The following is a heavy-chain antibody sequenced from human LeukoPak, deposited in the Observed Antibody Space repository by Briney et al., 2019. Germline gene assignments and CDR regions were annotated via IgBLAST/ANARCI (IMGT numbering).Heavy chain of an antibody. V-gene: IGHV4-39*01. CDR1: GGSISSSSYY. CDR3: ARIRSNDSSGYPEYFDY. D-gene: IGHD3-22*01. Sequence: SETLSLTCTVSGGSISSSSYYWGWIRQPPGKGLEWIGSIYYSGSTYYNPSLKSRVTISVDTSKNQFSLKLSSVTAADTAVYYCARIRSNDSSGYPEYFDYWGQGTLVTVYS. CDR2: IYYSGST. J-gene: IGHJ4*02.